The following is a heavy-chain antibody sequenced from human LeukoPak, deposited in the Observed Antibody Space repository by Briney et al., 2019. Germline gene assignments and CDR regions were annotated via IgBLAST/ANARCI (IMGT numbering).Heavy chain of an antibody. CDR2: INPNSGGT. J-gene: IGHJ4*02. Sequence: ASVKVSCKASGYTFTGYYMHWVRQAPGQGLEWMGWINPNSGGTNYAQKFQGWVTMTRDTSISTAYMELSSLRSEDTAVYYCAREDDSSGYNWGQGTLVTVSS. CDR1: GYTFTGYY. V-gene: IGHV1-2*04. CDR3: AREDDSSGYN. D-gene: IGHD3-22*01.